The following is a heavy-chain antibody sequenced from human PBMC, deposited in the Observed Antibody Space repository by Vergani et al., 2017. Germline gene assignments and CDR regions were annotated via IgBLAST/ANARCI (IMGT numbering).Heavy chain of an antibody. CDR2: INPNSGGT. V-gene: IGHV1-2*02. D-gene: IGHD2-8*01. CDR3: ARMLALGPGGYYFDY. Sequence: QVQLVQSGAEVEKPWASVKVSCKASGYTFTGYYMHWVRQAPGQGLEWMGWINPNSGGTNYAQKFQGRVTMTRDTSSRTAYMELSRLRSDDTAVYYCARMLALGPGGYYFDYWGQGTLVTVSS. CDR1: GYTFTGYY. J-gene: IGHJ4*02.